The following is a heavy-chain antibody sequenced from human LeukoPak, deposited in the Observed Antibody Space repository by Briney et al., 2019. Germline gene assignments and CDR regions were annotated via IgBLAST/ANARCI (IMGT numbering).Heavy chain of an antibody. D-gene: IGHD6-19*01. J-gene: IGHJ3*02. CDR2: ISAYNGNT. V-gene: IGHV1-18*01. CDR1: GYTFTSYG. Sequence: GASVKVSCKASGYTFTSYGISWVRQAPGQGLEWMGWISAYNGNTNYAQKLQGRVTITADKSTSTAYMELSSLRSEDTAVYYCARPLTQRIAVAGTDAFDIWGQGTMVTVSS. CDR3: ARPLTQRIAVAGTDAFDI.